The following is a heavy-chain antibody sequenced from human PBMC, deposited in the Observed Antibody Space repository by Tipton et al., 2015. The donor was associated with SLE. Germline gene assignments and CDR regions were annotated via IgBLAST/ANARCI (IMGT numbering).Heavy chain of an antibody. V-gene: IGHV4-38-2*01. D-gene: IGHD6-19*01. CDR3: ARGGGSGWYLDAFDI. CDR1: GFTVSSNY. CDR2: IYHSGST. J-gene: IGHJ3*02. Sequence: LRLSCAASGFTVSSNYMSWVRQAPGKGLEWIGSIYHSGSTYYNPSLKSRVTISVDTSKNQFSLKLSSVTAADTAVYYCARGGGSGWYLDAFDIWGQGTMVTVSS.